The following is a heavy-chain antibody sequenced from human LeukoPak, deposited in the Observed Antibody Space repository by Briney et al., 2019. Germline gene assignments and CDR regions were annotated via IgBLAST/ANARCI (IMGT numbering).Heavy chain of an antibody. V-gene: IGHV5-51*01. Sequence: GESLKISCKGSGYTFTTYWIGWVRQMPGKGLEWMGIIYPGDSDTRYSPSFQGQVTISADKSISTAYLQWSSLKASDTALYYCARLGATAGIDYWAQGPLVTVSS. J-gene: IGHJ4*02. CDR3: ARLGATAGIDY. CDR1: GYTFTTYW. D-gene: IGHD6-13*01. CDR2: IYPGDSDT.